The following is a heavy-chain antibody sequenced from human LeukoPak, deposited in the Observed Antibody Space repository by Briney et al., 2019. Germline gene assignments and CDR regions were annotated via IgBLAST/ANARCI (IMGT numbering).Heavy chain of an antibody. J-gene: IGHJ6*02. CDR1: GFTFSSYG. V-gene: IGHV3-33*01. CDR2: IWYDGSNK. Sequence: GRSLRLSCAASGFTFSSYGMHWVRQAPGKGLEWVAVIWYDGSNKYYADSVKGRFTISRDNSKNTLYLQMNSLRAEDTAVYYCARDRGCSGGSCYSNYYYHGMDVWGQGTTVTVSS. D-gene: IGHD2-15*01. CDR3: ARDRGCSGGSCYSNYYYHGMDV.